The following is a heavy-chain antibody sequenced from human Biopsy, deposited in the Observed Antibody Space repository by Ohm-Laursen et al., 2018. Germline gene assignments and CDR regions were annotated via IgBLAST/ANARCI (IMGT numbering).Heavy chain of an antibody. CDR2: VYNGGIT. CDR3: ARTPRDSFWSGSYKRGLWFDP. Sequence: GTLSLTCTVSGGSIISYYWTWIRQTPGKGLEWIGHVYNGGITNYNPSLKSRVTISKDTSKNQFSLQLSSVTAADTAVYYCARTPRDSFWSGSYKRGLWFDPWGQGTLVTVS. D-gene: IGHD3-3*01. J-gene: IGHJ5*02. CDR1: GGSIISYY. V-gene: IGHV4-59*01.